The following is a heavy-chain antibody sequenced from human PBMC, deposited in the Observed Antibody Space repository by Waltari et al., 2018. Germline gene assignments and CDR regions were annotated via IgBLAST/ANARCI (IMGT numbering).Heavy chain of an antibody. CDR1: GGTFSSYA. D-gene: IGHD3-3*01. J-gene: IGHJ6*02. CDR3: ARLRRFLEWIPSEDYYYGMDV. V-gene: IGHV1-69*14. CDR2: IIPIFGTA. Sequence: QVQLVQSGAEVKKPGSSVKVSCKASGGTFSSYAISWVRQAPGQGLEWMGGIIPIFGTANYAQKFQGRVTITADKSTSTAYMELSSLRSEDTAVYYCARLRRFLEWIPSEDYYYGMDVWGQGTTVTVSS.